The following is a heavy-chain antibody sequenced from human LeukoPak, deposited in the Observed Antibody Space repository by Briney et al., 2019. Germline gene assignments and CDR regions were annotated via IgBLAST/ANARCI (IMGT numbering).Heavy chain of an antibody. CDR3: ARHDSYDFWSGSTGRVDP. CDR2: IYPGDSDT. J-gene: IGHJ5*02. Sequence: GESLKISCKGSGYSFTSYWISWVRQMPGKGLEWMGIIYPGDSDTRYSPSFQGQVTISADKSISTAYLQWSSLKASDTAMYYCARHDSYDFWSGSTGRVDPWGQGTLVTVSS. D-gene: IGHD3-3*01. CDR1: GYSFTSYW. V-gene: IGHV5-51*01.